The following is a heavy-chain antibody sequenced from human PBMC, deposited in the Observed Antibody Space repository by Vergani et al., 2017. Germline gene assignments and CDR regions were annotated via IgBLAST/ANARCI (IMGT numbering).Heavy chain of an antibody. CDR3: TKGSGGYTGYFFDY. V-gene: IGHV3-11*01. J-gene: IGHJ4*02. Sequence: QWQLVESGGGLVKPGGSLRLSCAAPRFDFSDYYMSWIRQAPGKGLEWVSSVSGSSATPYYADSVKGRFIISRDNSKNTLHLQMNSLRADGTAVYYCTKGSGGYTGYFFDYWGQGTLATVSS. CDR2: VSGSSATP. CDR1: RFDFSDYY. D-gene: IGHD5-12*01.